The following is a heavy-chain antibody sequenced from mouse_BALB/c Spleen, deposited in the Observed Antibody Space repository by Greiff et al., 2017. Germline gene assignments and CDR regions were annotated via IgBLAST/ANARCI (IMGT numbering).Heavy chain of an antibody. Sequence: QVQLQQSGAELVRPGASVKLSCKASGYTFTSYWINWVKQRPGQGLEWIGNIYPSDSYTNYNQKFKDKATLTVDKSSSTAYMQLSSPTSEDSAVYYCTATVVDYYAMDYWGQGTSVTVSS. J-gene: IGHJ4*01. CDR2: IYPSDSYT. CDR3: TATVVDYYAMDY. D-gene: IGHD1-1*01. V-gene: IGHV1-69*02. CDR1: GYTFTSYW.